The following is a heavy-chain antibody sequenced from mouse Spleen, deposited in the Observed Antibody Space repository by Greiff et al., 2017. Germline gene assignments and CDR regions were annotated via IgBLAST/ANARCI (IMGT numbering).Heavy chain of an antibody. CDR2: INPYNGAT. Sequence: VQLKESGPELVKPGASVKISCKASGYSFTGYYMHWVKQSHVKSLEWIGRINPYNGATSYNQNFKDKASLTVDKSSSTAYMELHSLTSEDSAVYYCAKGEDGPAWFAYWGQGTLVTVSA. J-gene: IGHJ3*01. CDR1: GYSFTGYY. V-gene: IGHV1-31*01. CDR3: AKGEDGPAWFAY. D-gene: IGHD2-3*01.